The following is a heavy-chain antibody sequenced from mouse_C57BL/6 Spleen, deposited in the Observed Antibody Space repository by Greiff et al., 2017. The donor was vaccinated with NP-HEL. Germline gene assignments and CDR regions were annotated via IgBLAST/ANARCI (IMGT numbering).Heavy chain of an antibody. D-gene: IGHD1-1*01. J-gene: IGHJ1*03. V-gene: IGHV1-61*01. CDR3: AYGSSYWYFDV. Sequence: QVQLQQSGAELVRPGSSVKLSCKASGYTFTSYWMDWVKQRPGQGLEWIGNIYPSDSETHYNQKFKDKATLTVDKSSSTAYMQLSSLTSEDSAVYYWAYGSSYWYFDVWGTGTTVTVSS. CDR1: GYTFTSYW. CDR2: IYPSDSET.